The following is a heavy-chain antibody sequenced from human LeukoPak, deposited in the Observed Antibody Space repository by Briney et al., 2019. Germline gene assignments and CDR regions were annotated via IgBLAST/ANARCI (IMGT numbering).Heavy chain of an antibody. J-gene: IGHJ4*02. CDR2: IGTAGDT. CDR1: GFTFSSDD. D-gene: IGHD1-26*01. Sequence: GGSLRLSCAASGFTFSSDDMHWVRQATGKGLECVSAIGTAGDTYYPGSVKGRFTISRENAKNSLYLQMNSLRAGDTAVYYCARGGVGATGEYYFDYWGQGTLVTVSS. CDR3: ARGGVGATGEYYFDY. V-gene: IGHV3-13*01.